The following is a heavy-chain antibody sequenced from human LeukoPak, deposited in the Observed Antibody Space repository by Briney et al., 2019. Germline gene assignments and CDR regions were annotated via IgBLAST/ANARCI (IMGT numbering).Heavy chain of an antibody. CDR2: IYYSGST. Sequence: SETLSLTCTVSGGSISSYYWSWIRQPPGKGLGWIGYIYYSGSTSYNPSLKSRVTISVDTSKNQFSLKLSSVTAADTAVYYCARAERFLEPFDYWGQGTLVTVSS. J-gene: IGHJ4*02. CDR1: GGSISSYY. CDR3: ARAERFLEPFDY. D-gene: IGHD3-3*01. V-gene: IGHV4-59*01.